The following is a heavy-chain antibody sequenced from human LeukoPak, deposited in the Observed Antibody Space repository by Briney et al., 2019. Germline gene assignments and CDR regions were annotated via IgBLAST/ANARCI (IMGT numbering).Heavy chain of an antibody. D-gene: IGHD3-16*01. CDR1: GGSFSGYY. J-gene: IGHJ4*02. Sequence: PSETLSLTCAVYGGSFSGYYWSWIRQPPGKGLEWIGEINHSGSTNYNPSLKSRVTISVDTSKNQFSLKLSSVTAADTAVYYCARHYLGTHYFDYWGQGTLVTVSS. CDR3: ARHYLGTHYFDY. CDR2: INHSGST. V-gene: IGHV4-34*01.